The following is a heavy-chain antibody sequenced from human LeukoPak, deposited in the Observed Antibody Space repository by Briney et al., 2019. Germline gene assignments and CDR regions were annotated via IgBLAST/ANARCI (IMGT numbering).Heavy chain of an antibody. D-gene: IGHD4-17*01. J-gene: IGHJ4*02. CDR2: INHSGST. V-gene: IGHV4-34*01. CDR1: GFTFSSYA. Sequence: GSLRLSCAASGFTFSSYAMSWVRQAPGKGLEWIGEINHSGSTNYNPSLKSRVTISVDTSKNQFSLKLSSVTAADTAVYYCARGPTRTTPTTNWGQGTLVTVSS. CDR3: ARGPTRTTPTTN.